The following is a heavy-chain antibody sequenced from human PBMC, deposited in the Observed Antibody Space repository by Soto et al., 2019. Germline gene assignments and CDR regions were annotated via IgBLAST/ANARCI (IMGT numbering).Heavy chain of an antibody. CDR3: ARDPGFQQQPTPPWFDP. CDR2: ISAYNGNT. J-gene: IGHJ5*02. D-gene: IGHD6-13*01. V-gene: IGHV1-18*01. Sequence: ASVKVSCKASGYTFTSYGISWVRQAPGQGLEWMGWISAYNGNTNYAQKLQGRVTMTPDTSTSTAYMELRSLRSDDTAVYYCARDPGFQQQPTPPWFDPWGQGTLVTVSS. CDR1: GYTFTSYG.